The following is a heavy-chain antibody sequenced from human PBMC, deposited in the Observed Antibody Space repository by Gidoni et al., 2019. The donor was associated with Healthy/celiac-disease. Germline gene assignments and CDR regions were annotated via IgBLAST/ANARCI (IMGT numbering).Heavy chain of an antibody. Sequence: QLPLQESRPGLVKPSETLSLTCTLSCGSISSSRYYWGWIRQPPGKGREWIGSIYYSGRTCYNPSLKSRVTISVDMSKNQFYLKLSSVLAADTAVYYCARRYYYYDSSGYHNWFDPWGQGTLVTVSS. J-gene: IGHJ5*02. V-gene: IGHV4-39*01. CDR3: ARRYYYYDSSGYHNWFDP. D-gene: IGHD3-22*01. CDR2: IYYSGRT. CDR1: CGSISSSRYY.